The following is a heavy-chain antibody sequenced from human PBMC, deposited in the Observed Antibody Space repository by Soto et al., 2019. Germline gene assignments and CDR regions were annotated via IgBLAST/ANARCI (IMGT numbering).Heavy chain of an antibody. J-gene: IGHJ6*02. D-gene: IGHD5-18*01. CDR3: ARTWIQLYYYYGMDV. CDR1: GGSISSSNW. CDR2: IYHSGST. V-gene: IGHV4-4*02. Sequence: SETLSLTCAVSGGSISSSNWWSWVRQPPGKGLEWIGEIYHSGSTNYNPSLKSRVTISVDKSKNQFSLKLSSVTAADTAVYYCARTWIQLYYYYGMDVWGQGTTVTVSS.